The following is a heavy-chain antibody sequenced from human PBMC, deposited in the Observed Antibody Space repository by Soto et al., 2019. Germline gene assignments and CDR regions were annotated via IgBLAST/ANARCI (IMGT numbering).Heavy chain of an antibody. J-gene: IGHJ6*02. CDR2: IWYDGSNK. Sequence: SGGSLRLSCAASGFTFSSYGMHWVRQAPGKGLEWVAVIWYDGSNKYYADSVKGRFTISRDNSKNTLYPQMNSLRAEDTAVYYCAGDHVFWSGYYSPSYYYGMDVWGQGTTVTVSS. CDR1: GFTFSSYG. D-gene: IGHD3-3*01. CDR3: AGDHVFWSGYYSPSYYYGMDV. V-gene: IGHV3-33*01.